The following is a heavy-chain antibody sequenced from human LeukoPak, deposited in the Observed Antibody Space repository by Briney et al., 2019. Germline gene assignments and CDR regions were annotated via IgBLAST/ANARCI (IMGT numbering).Heavy chain of an antibody. V-gene: IGHV4-59*01. CDR2: IYYSGST. D-gene: IGHD5-24*01. CDR1: GGSISSYY. J-gene: IGHJ4*02. CDR3: ARGRDGYNRY. Sequence: PSETLSLTCTVSGGSISSYYWSWIRQPPGKRLEWIGYIYYSGSTNYNPSLKSRVTISVDTSKNQFSLKLSSVTAADTAVYYCARGRDGYNRYWGQGTLVTVSS.